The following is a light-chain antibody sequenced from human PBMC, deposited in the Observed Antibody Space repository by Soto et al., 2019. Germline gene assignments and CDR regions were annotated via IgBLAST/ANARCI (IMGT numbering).Light chain of an antibody. CDR1: SSDVGRYNY. CDR3: CSFTGRSEV. J-gene: IGLJ3*02. CDR2: DVS. Sequence: QSVLTQPRSVSGSPGQSVTISCTGSSSDVGRYNYVSWYQQYPGRAPRLMIYDVSQRPSGVPDRFSGSKSGTTASLTISGLQVEDEADYYCCSFTGRSEVFGGGSKLTVL. V-gene: IGLV2-11*01.